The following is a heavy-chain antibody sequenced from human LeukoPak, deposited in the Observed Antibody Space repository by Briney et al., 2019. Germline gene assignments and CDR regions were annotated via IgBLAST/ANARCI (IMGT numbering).Heavy chain of an antibody. D-gene: IGHD4-23*01. CDR2: ISYTGST. CDR3: ARADLYGGNPFDAFDI. V-gene: IGHV4-59*08. CDR1: GGSISSYY. J-gene: IGHJ3*02. Sequence: PSETLSLICSVSGGSISSYYWTWIRQPPGKGLEWIGYISYTGSTNYNPSLKSRATISVDTSKNQFSLKLSSVTAADTAIYHCARADLYGGNPFDAFDIWGQGTMVTVSS.